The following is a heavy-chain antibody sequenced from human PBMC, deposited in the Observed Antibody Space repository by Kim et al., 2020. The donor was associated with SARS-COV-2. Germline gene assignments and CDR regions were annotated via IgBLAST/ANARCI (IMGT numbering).Heavy chain of an antibody. CDR2: IYADGATT. CDR1: GFTFTTYA. V-gene: IGHV3-23*03. CDR3: VKDGSRGRDYLDH. Sequence: GGSLRLSCVASGFTFTTYAMNWVRQAPGKGLEWVSLIYADGATTSYADSVKGRFSISRDNSKKTLSLPMAGLRADDTAVYYCVKDGSRGRDYLDHWGQGALVTVSS. D-gene: IGHD3-10*01. J-gene: IGHJ4*02.